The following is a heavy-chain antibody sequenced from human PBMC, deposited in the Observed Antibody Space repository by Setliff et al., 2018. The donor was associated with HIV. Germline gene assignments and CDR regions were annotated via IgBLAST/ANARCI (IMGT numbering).Heavy chain of an antibody. J-gene: IGHJ4*02. CDR2: IYTSGST. V-gene: IGHV4-38-2*01. D-gene: IGHD5-12*01. Sequence: PSETLSLTCAVSGYSISSGYYWGWIRQPPGKGLEWIGHIYTSGSTNYNPSVKSRVTISLDTSKNQFSLKVGSVTAADTAVYYCARQNSGYAPGPFDYWGQGILVTVSS. CDR1: GYSISSGYY. CDR3: ARQNSGYAPGPFDY.